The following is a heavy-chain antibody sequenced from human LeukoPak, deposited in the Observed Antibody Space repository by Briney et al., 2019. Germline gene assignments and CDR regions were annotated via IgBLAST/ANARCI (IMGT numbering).Heavy chain of an antibody. CDR1: GGSISSYY. D-gene: IGHD3-22*01. CDR3: AILFKDDSSGYYYIDY. Sequence: SETLSLTCTVSGGSISSYYWSWIRQPPGKGLEWIGYIYYSGSTNYNPSLKSRVPISVEPSKDQPSLKLSSVTAADTAVYYCAILFKDDSSGYYYIDYWGQGTLVTVSS. V-gene: IGHV4-59*08. CDR2: IYYSGST. J-gene: IGHJ4*02.